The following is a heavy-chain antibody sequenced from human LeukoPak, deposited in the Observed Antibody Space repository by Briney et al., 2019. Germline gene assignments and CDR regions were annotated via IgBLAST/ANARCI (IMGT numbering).Heavy chain of an antibody. J-gene: IGHJ4*02. D-gene: IGHD3-10*01. CDR2: IYHSGST. Sequence: SETLSLTCTVSGGSISSTYYWGWIRQPPGKGLEWIGSIYHSGSTYYNPSLKSRVTISVDTSKNQFSLKLSSVTAADTAVYYCASQYGSGALWGQGTLVTVSS. V-gene: IGHV4-38-2*02. CDR1: GGSISSTYY. CDR3: ASQYGSGAL.